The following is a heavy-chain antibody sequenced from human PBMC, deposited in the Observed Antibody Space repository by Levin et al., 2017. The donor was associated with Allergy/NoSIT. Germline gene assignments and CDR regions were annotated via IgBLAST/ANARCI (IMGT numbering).Heavy chain of an antibody. CDR3: ARGTKIVVPTAIRPLDY. D-gene: IGHD2-21*02. CDR1: GFTFSSHW. CDR2: IIQDGSEK. V-gene: IGHV3-7*01. J-gene: IGHJ4*02. Sequence: GGSLRLSCAASGFTFSSHWMSWVRQAPGKGLEWVANIIQDGSEKHYVESVKGRFTISRDNAKNSLSLQMNGLRAEDTAVYYCARGTKIVVPTAIRPLDYWGQGTLVTVSS.